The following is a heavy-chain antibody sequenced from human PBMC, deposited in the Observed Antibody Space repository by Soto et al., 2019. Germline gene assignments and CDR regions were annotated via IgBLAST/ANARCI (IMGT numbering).Heavy chain of an antibody. CDR2: IGWDDDK. V-gene: IGHV2-70*01. CDR1: GFSLSTSGMC. J-gene: IGHJ3*02. CDR3: GRIRIYSGSSGPPHDAFDI. Sequence: RWSGSTLVNPTQTLTLTCTFSGFSLSTSGMCVSWIRQPPGKALEWLALIGWDDDKYYSTSLKTRLTISKDTSKNQVVLTKTNMDPVDTASYYCGRIRIYSGSSGPPHDAFDIWGQGTMVTVSS. D-gene: IGHD3-22*01.